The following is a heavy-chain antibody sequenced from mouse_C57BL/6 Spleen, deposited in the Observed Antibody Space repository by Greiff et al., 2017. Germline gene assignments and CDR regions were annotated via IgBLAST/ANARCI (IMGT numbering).Heavy chain of an antibody. CDR3: ARDRVYYYDSSDRYIDV. CDR1: GFTFSAYY. Sequence: EVQLVESEGGLVQPGSSMKLSCTASGFTFSAYYMAWVSQVPEKGLEWVANINYDGSSTYYLDSLKSRFIISRDNAKNILYLQMSSLNSEDTATYYCARDRVYYYDSSDRYIDVWGTGTTVTVSS. D-gene: IGHD1-1*01. J-gene: IGHJ1*03. V-gene: IGHV5-16*01. CDR2: INYDGSST.